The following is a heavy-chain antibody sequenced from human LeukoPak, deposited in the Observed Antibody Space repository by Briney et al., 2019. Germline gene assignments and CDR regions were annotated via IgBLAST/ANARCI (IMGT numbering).Heavy chain of an antibody. D-gene: IGHD2-15*01. Sequence: GGSLRLSCAASGFTFSSYSTNWVRQAPGKGLEWVSSISSSSSYIYYADSVKGRFTISRDNAKNSLYLQMNSLRAEDTAVYYCASGERSGGNPSTKNGGQGTLVTVSS. V-gene: IGHV3-21*01. CDR3: ASGERSGGNPSTKN. J-gene: IGHJ4*02. CDR2: ISSSSSYI. CDR1: GFTFSSYS.